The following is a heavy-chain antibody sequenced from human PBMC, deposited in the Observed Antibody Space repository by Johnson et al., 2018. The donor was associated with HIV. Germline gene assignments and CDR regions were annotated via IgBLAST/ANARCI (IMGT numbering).Heavy chain of an antibody. Sequence: QMQLVESVGGLIQPGGSLRLSCAASGFTFSSYAMHWVRQAPGEGLEWVAVISYDGSNKYYADSVKGRFTISRDNSKNTLYLQMNSLRAEDTAVYYCAKNGARGDAFDIWGQGTMVTVSS. D-gene: IGHD2-8*01. V-gene: IGHV3-30*04. CDR2: ISYDGSNK. CDR1: GFTFSSYA. J-gene: IGHJ3*02. CDR3: AKNGARGDAFDI.